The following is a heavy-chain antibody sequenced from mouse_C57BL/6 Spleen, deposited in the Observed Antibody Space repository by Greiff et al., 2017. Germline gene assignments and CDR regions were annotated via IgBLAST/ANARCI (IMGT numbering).Heavy chain of an antibody. CDR2: INPNNGGT. J-gene: IGHJ2*02. V-gene: IGHV1-26*01. CDR3: ARRLGRVYYFDY. D-gene: IGHD4-1*01. CDR1: GYTFTDYY. Sequence: EVQLQQSGPELVKPGASVKISCKASGYTFTDYYMNWVKQSHGKSLEWIGDINPNNGGTSYNQKFKGKATLTVDKSSSTAYMELRSLTSEDSAVYYCARRLGRVYYFDYWGQGTSLTVSS.